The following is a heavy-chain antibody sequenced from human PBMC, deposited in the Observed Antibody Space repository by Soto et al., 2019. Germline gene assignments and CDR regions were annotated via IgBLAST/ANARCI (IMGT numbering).Heavy chain of an antibody. J-gene: IGHJ4*02. D-gene: IGHD3-10*01. CDR1: GGTFSSYA. CDR3: ARDPNYYGSGDLDY. CDR2: IIPIFGTA. V-gene: IGHV1-69*13. Sequence: RDSVKVSCKASGGTFSSYAISWVRQAPGQGLEWMGGIIPIFGTANYAQKFQGRVTITADESTSTAYMELSSLRSEDTAVYYCARDPNYYGSGDLDYWGQGTLVTVSS.